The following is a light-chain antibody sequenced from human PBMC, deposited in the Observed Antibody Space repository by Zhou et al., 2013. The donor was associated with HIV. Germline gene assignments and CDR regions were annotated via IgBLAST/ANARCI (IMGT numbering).Light chain of an antibody. J-gene: IGKJ1*01. V-gene: IGKV3-20*01. Sequence: IVMTQSPVTLSVSPGERATLSCRASQSVSSSLAWYQQKPGQAPRLLIYDASTRATGIPDRFSGSGSGTDFTLTISRLEPEDFAVYHCQQYGNSPWTFGQGTKVEIK. CDR3: QQYGNSPWT. CDR2: DAS. CDR1: QSVSSS.